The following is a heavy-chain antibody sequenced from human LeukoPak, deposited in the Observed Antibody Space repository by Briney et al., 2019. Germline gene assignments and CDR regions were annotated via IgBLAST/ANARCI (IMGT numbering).Heavy chain of an antibody. CDR2: ISAYNGNR. D-gene: IGHD2-15*01. J-gene: IGHJ5*02. V-gene: IGHV1-18*01. CDR1: GYTFISYD. Sequence: ASVKVSCKASGYTFISYDISWVRQAPGQGLGWMGWISAYNGNRNYAQKLQGRVTMTTDTSTSTAYMELRSFSSNDTALGYGARVGFGDNGSGVSGRMGFNPWARDPWSPSPQ. CDR3: ARVGFGDNGSGVSGRMGFNP.